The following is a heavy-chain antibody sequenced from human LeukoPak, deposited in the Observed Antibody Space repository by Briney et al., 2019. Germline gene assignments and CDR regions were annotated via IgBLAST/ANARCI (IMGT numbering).Heavy chain of an antibody. Sequence: ASVKVSCKVSGYTLTELSMHWVRQAPGKGLEWMGGFDPEDGETIYAQKFQGRVTMTEDTSTDTAYMELSSPRSEDTAVYYCATLDHAESSGELLDYWGQGTLVTVSS. CDR2: FDPEDGET. CDR1: GYTLTELS. J-gene: IGHJ4*02. CDR3: ATLDHAESSGELLDY. V-gene: IGHV1-24*01. D-gene: IGHD1-26*01.